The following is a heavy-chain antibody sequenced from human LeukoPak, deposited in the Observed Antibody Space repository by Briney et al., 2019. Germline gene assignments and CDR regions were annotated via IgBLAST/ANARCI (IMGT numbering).Heavy chain of an antibody. V-gene: IGHV1-69*13. CDR1: GGTFSIYA. CDR3: ARTETPYGSGSYYPY. D-gene: IGHD3-10*01. CDR2: IIPIFGTA. Sequence: EASVKVSCKASGGTFSIYAISWVRQAPGQGLEWMGGIIPIFGTANYAQKFQGRVTITADESTSTAYMELSSLRSEDTAVYYCARTETPYGSGSYYPYWGQGTLVTVSS. J-gene: IGHJ4*02.